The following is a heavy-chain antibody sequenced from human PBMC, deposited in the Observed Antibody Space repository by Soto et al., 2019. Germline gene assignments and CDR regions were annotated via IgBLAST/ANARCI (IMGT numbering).Heavy chain of an antibody. Sequence: GGSLRLSCAASGFTFSSYGMHWVRQAPGKGLEWVAVISYDGSNKYYADSVKGRFTISRDNSKNTLYLQMNSLRAEDTAVYYCAKVQDSSGYPDYFDYWGQGPLVTVSS. CDR2: ISYDGSNK. V-gene: IGHV3-30*18. CDR3: AKVQDSSGYPDYFDY. J-gene: IGHJ4*02. CDR1: GFTFSSYG. D-gene: IGHD3-22*01.